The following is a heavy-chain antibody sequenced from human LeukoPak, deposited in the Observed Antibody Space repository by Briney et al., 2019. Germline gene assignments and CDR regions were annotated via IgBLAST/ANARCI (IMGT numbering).Heavy chain of an antibody. Sequence: GGSLRLSCAASGFTFSSYSMNWVRQAPGKGLEWVSSISSSSSYIYYADSVKGRFTISRDNAKNSLYLQMNSLRAEDTAVYYCAREDTIQKYSSGWSGYWGQGTLVTVSS. J-gene: IGHJ4*02. CDR1: GFTFSSYS. D-gene: IGHD6-19*01. V-gene: IGHV3-21*01. CDR2: ISSSSSYI. CDR3: AREDTIQKYSSGWSGY.